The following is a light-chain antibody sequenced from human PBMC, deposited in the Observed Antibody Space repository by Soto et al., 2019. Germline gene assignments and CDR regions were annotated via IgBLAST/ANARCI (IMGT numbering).Light chain of an antibody. CDR2: DAS. Sequence: EIVLTQSPATRSWSPGEIATLSFRASQSVSSYLAWYQQKTGQAPRLLIYDASNRATGIPARFSGSGSGTDFTLTISSLEPEDFAVYYCQQRSNWPPLTFGGGTKVEIK. CDR3: QQRSNWPPLT. CDR1: QSVSSY. V-gene: IGKV3-11*01. J-gene: IGKJ4*01.